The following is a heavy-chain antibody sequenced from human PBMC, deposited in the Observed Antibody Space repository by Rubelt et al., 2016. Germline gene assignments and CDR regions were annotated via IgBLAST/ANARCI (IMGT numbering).Heavy chain of an antibody. D-gene: IGHD6-13*01. V-gene: IGHV4-34*01. CDR3: ARGRRGSSSWLGRDYYGMDV. Sequence: QVQLQQWGAGLLKPSETLSLTCAVYGGSFSGYYWSWIRQPPGKGLEWIGEINHSGSTNDNPSLKSRVTISVDTSKNQFSLKLSSVTAADTAVYYCARGRRGSSSWLGRDYYGMDVWGQGTTVTVSS. CDR1: GGSFSGYY. CDR2: INHSGST. J-gene: IGHJ6*02.